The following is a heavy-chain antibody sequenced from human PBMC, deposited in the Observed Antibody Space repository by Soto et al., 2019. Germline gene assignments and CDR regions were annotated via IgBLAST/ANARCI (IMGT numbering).Heavy chain of an antibody. V-gene: IGHV1-2*02. J-gene: IGHJ3*02. CDR1: GYPVTAYY. CDR2: INPATGAA. D-gene: IGHD3-3*01. CDR3: ARGGGVGVAGSAAFDM. Sequence: QLHLVQSGAVVKKPGASVTVSCSASGYPVTAYYMHWVRQAPGRGLEWMGGINPATGAAKYTQTFPGRATMTRDTSTSTVFMGLSGLTSEDTAVFYGARGGGVGVAGSAAFDMWGQGTLVTVSS.